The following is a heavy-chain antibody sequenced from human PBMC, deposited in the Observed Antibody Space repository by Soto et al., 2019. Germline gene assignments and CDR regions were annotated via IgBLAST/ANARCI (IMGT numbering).Heavy chain of an antibody. CDR1: GFTFRNFV. V-gene: IGHV3-23*01. Sequence: EVQLLESGGGIVQPGGSLRVSCVASGFTFRNFVMSWVLQAPGKGLEWVSAIRGTGGETFYADSVKGRFTISRDNSKNTLYLQMNSLRDEDTDLYFCAQDRGWGVVSPAHDYWGQGTLVTVSS. CDR2: IRGTGGET. J-gene: IGHJ4*02. CDR3: AQDRGWGVVSPAHDY. D-gene: IGHD2-21*01.